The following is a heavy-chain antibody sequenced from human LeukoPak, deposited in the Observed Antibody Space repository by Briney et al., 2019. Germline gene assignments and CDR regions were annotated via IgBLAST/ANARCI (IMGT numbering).Heavy chain of an antibody. CDR1: GFTFSSYA. D-gene: IGHD1-26*01. CDR3: AKTKPSYSGRRVYFDY. Sequence: GGSLRLSCAASGFTFSSYAMSWVRQAPGKGLEWVSAISGSGGSTYYADSVKGRFTISRDNSKNTLYLLMNSLRADDTAVYYCAKTKPSYSGRRVYFDYWGQGTLVTVSS. J-gene: IGHJ4*02. CDR2: ISGSGGST. V-gene: IGHV3-23*01.